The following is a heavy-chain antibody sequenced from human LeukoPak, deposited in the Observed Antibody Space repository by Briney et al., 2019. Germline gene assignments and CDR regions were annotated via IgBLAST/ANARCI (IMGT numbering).Heavy chain of an antibody. CDR2: INHSGST. Sequence: PSETLSLTCAVYGGSFSGYYWSWIRQPPGKGLEWIGEINHSGSTNYNPSLKSRVTMSVDTSKNQFSLKLTSVTAADTAVYYCAKRRQFYYGDGDYWGQGTLVTVSS. D-gene: IGHD4-17*01. V-gene: IGHV4-34*01. J-gene: IGHJ4*02. CDR1: GGSFSGYY. CDR3: AKRRQFYYGDGDY.